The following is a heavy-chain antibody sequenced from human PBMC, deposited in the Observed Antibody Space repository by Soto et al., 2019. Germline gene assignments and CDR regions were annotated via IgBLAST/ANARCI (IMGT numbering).Heavy chain of an antibody. CDR1: GFTSDDYA. D-gene: IGHD3-3*01. Sequence: GGSLRLSCTFSGFTSDDYALTWVRQAPGKGLEWVAFATSQAFGGTTDYAASVKGRFTISRDDSTTVAYLQMNSLQTEDTAIYYCTRGGDFYGMDVWGQGTTVTVSS. CDR2: ATSQAFGGTT. CDR3: TRGGDFYGMDV. J-gene: IGHJ6*02. V-gene: IGHV3-49*04.